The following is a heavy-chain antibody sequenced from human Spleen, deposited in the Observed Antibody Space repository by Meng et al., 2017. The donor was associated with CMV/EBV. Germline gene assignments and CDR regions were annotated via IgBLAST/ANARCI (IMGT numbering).Heavy chain of an antibody. CDR2: INPNSGGT. Sequence: ASVKVSCKASGYTFIGYYVHWVRQAPGQGFEWMGWINPNSGGTNYAQKFQGRVTMTGDTSITTAYMELSRLRSDDMALYYCARVKRYCTGGSCSSTGYYGMDVWGQGTTVTVSS. CDR3: ARVKRYCTGGSCSSTGYYGMDV. J-gene: IGHJ6*02. D-gene: IGHD2-15*01. V-gene: IGHV1-2*02. CDR1: GYTFIGYY.